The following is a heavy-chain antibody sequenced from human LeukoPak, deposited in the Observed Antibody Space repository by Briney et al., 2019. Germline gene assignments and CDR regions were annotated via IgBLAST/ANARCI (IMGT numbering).Heavy chain of an antibody. Sequence: ASVKVSCKASGYTFTSYGISWVRQAPGQGLEWMGWIIAYNGNTNYAQRLQGRVTMTTDTSTSTAYMELRSLRSDDTAVYYCARAEPIVGATGRDFDIWGQGTMVTVSS. CDR1: GYTFTSYG. CDR3: ARAEPIVGATGRDFDI. V-gene: IGHV1-18*01. CDR2: IIAYNGNT. J-gene: IGHJ3*02. D-gene: IGHD1-26*01.